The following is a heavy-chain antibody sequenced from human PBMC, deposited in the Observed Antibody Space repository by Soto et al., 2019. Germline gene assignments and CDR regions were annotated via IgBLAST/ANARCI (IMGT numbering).Heavy chain of an antibody. Sequence: SETLSLTCAVSSDSITSNNWWIWFRQPPGKGLQWIGEIYHSGSTNYNPSLKSRATISVDKSRNQFSLKLNTVTAADTAVYYCARTNYGDYWGVGYWGQGILVTVSS. CDR3: ARTNYGDYWGVGY. D-gene: IGHD4-17*01. CDR1: SDSITSNNW. CDR2: IYHSGST. J-gene: IGHJ4*02. V-gene: IGHV4-4*02.